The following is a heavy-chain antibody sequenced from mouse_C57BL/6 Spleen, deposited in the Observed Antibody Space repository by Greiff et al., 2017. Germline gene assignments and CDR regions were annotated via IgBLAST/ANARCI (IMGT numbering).Heavy chain of an antibody. Sequence: EVQLVESGGGLVQPGGSLSLSCAASGFTFTDYYMSWVRQPPGKALEWLGFIRNKANGYTTESSASVKGRFTISRDNSQSILYLQMNALRAEDSATYYCARSSSYYSHGYFDYWGQGTTLTVSS. V-gene: IGHV7-3*01. CDR3: ARSSSYYSHGYFDY. CDR2: IRNKANGYTT. D-gene: IGHD2-12*01. J-gene: IGHJ2*01. CDR1: GFTFTDYY.